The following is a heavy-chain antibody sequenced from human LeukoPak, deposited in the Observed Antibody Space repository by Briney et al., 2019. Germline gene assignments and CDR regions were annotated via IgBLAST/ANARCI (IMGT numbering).Heavy chain of an antibody. CDR3: ARSLPAAIHLDY. J-gene: IGHJ4*02. D-gene: IGHD2-2*01. CDR1: GGSINSDDHY. Sequence: SETLSLTCTVSGGSINSDDHYWSWIRQPAGKGLEWIGRIDTSGNTNYSPSLKSRITMSVDTSKNQFSLKLSSVTAADTAVYYCARSLPAAIHLDYWGQGTLVTVSS. V-gene: IGHV4-61*02. CDR2: IDTSGNT.